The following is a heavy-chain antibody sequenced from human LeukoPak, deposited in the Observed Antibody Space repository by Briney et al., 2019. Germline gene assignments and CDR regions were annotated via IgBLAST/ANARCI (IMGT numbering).Heavy chain of an antibody. V-gene: IGHV3-21*01. J-gene: IGHJ4*02. CDR2: ISSSGSYI. CDR3: ARGRIAAAGTVDY. CDR1: GFTFSSYS. D-gene: IGHD6-13*01. Sequence: GGSLRLSCAASGFTFSSYSMNWVRQAPGKGLEWVSSISSSGSYIYYVDSVKGRFTISRDNAKNSLYLQMNSLRAEDTAVYYCARGRIAAAGTVDYWGQGTLVTVSS.